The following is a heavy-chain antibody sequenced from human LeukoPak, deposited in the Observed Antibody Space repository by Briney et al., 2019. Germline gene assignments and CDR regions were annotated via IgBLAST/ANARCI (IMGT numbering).Heavy chain of an antibody. CDR3: AKALTYYYDTSGYDY. CDR1: GFTFSSTS. V-gene: IGHV3-23*01. CDR2: TVGGDGT. Sequence: GGSLRLSCAASGFTFSSTSMSWVRQAPGKGLEWVAVTVGGDGTYYADSVKGRFTTSRDNSNNTLYLQMNSLRAEDTAVYYCAKALTYYYDTSGYDYWGQGTLVTVSS. D-gene: IGHD3-22*01. J-gene: IGHJ4*02.